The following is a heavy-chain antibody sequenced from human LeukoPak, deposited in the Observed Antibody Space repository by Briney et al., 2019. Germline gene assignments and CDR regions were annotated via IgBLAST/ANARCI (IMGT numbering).Heavy chain of an antibody. V-gene: IGHV4-61*02. J-gene: IGHJ3*02. Sequence: TSQTLSLTCTVSGGSISSGSYYWSWIRQPAGKGLEWIGRIYTSGSTNYNPSLKSRVTISVDTSQNQFSLKLSSVTAAGTAVYYCARETTVSGVSAFDIWGQGTMVTVSS. D-gene: IGHD1-1*01. CDR1: GGSISSGSYY. CDR3: ARETTVSGVSAFDI. CDR2: IYTSGST.